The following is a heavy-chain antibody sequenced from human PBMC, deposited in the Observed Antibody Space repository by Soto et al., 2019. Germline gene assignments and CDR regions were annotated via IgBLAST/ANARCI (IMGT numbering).Heavy chain of an antibody. Sequence: SETLSLTCTVSGGSISSSSYYWGWIRQPPGKGLEWIGSIYYSGSTYYNPSLKSRVTISVDTSKNQFSLKLSSVTAADTAVYYCARVYHRSGMDVWGQGTTVTVS. CDR3: ARVYHRSGMDV. D-gene: IGHD3-22*01. CDR2: IYYSGST. J-gene: IGHJ6*02. V-gene: IGHV4-39*01. CDR1: GGSISSSSYY.